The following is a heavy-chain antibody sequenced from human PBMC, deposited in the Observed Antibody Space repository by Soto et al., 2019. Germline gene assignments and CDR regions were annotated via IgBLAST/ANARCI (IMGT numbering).Heavy chain of an antibody. CDR1: GFTFSSYA. CDR2: ISGSGGST. D-gene: IGHD6-13*01. V-gene: IGHV3-23*01. Sequence: EVQLLESGGGLVQPGGSLRLSCAASGFTFSSYAMSWVRQAPGKGLEWVSAISGSGGSTYYADSVKGRFTISRDNSKNTLYLLMNSLRAEDTAVYYCAKVLRPLAAAGINWFDPWGQGTLVTVSS. CDR3: AKVLRPLAAAGINWFDP. J-gene: IGHJ5*02.